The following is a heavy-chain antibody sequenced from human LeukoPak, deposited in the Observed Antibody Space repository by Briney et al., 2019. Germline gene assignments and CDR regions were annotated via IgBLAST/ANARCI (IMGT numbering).Heavy chain of an antibody. CDR3: ARDKWGGVPSSSSDY. V-gene: IGHV1-2*02. CDR2: INPNSGGT. CDR1: GYTFTGYY. J-gene: IGHJ4*02. D-gene: IGHD6-6*01. Sequence: ASVKVSCKASGYTFTGYYMHWVRQAPGQGLEWMGWINPNSGGTNYAQKFQGRVTVTRDTSISTAYMELSRLRSDDTAVYYCARDKWGGVPSSSSDYWGQGTLVTVSS.